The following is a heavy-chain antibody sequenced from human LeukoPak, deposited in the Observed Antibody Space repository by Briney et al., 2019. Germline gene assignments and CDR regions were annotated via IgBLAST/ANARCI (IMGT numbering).Heavy chain of an antibody. CDR1: GGSIGGHY. J-gene: IGHJ5*02. D-gene: IGHD4-23*01. CDR2: IYYTGSA. Sequence: SDTLSLTCNVSGGSIGGHYWTWIRQPPGKGLEWIGYIYYTGSANYHPSLTSRVTMSVDTSKNQFSLKLSSVTAADTAVYYCARGPSVTPNWFDPWGQGTLVTVFS. V-gene: IGHV4-59*08. CDR3: ARGPSVTPNWFDP.